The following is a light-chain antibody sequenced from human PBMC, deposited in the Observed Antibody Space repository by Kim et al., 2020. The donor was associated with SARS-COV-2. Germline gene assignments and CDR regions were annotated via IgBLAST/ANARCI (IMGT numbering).Light chain of an antibody. CDR3: NSRDSSGNRV. V-gene: IGLV3-19*01. CDR2: GKN. Sequence: AWGKTVRITCQGDSLRSYYASWYQQKPGQAPVLVIYGKNNRPSGIPDRFSGSSSGNTASLTITGAQAEDEADYYCNSRDSSGNRVFGGGTQLTVL. CDR1: SLRSYY. J-gene: IGLJ2*01.